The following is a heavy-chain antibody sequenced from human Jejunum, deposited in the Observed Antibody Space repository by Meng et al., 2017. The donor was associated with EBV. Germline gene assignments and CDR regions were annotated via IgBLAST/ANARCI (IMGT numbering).Heavy chain of an antibody. J-gene: IGHJ4*02. CDR2: SSTGSDYI. V-gene: IGHV3-21*06. CDR3: AVSSSSAPY. CDR1: GITFNSYS. D-gene: IGHD2-2*01. Sequence: EVQLVESGGGLVTPGGSLRLSCAASGITFNSYSMAWVRQAPGKGLEWVSFSSTGSDYIYYADSVKGRFTISRDNAKNLLYLQMNSLRAEDTAVYYCAVSSSSAPYWGQGTLVTVSS.